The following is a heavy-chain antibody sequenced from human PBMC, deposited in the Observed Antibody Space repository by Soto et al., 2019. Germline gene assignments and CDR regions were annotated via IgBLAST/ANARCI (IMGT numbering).Heavy chain of an antibody. D-gene: IGHD5-12*01. Sequence: GGSLRLSCAASGFTFSSYSMNWVRQAPGKGLEWVSSISSSSSYIYYADSVKGRFTISRDNAKNSLYLQMNSLRAEDTAVYYCARDSGYGNHDAFDIWGQGTMVTVSS. CDR1: GFTFSSYS. J-gene: IGHJ3*02. CDR2: ISSSSSYI. V-gene: IGHV3-21*01. CDR3: ARDSGYGNHDAFDI.